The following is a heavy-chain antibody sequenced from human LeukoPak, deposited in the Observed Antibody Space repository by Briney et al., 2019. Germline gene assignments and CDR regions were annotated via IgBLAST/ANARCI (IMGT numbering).Heavy chain of an antibody. V-gene: IGHV3-9*01. D-gene: IGHD1-26*01. CDR3: AKDWGPTPSFIDY. J-gene: IGHJ4*02. Sequence: GGSLRLSCAPSGFMFNDYALHWVRQAPGKGLEWVSSISWNSGNMYYADSVKGRFTIFRDNAKNSLYLQMNSLRADDTALYYCAKDWGPTPSFIDYWGQGTLVTVSS. CDR2: ISWNSGNM. CDR1: GFMFNDYA.